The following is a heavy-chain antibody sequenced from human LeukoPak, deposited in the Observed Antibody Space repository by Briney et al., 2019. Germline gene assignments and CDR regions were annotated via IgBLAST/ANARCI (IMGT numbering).Heavy chain of an antibody. CDR1: GYTFTGYY. CDR3: ARDLYGSGSLDY. J-gene: IGHJ4*02. V-gene: IGHV1-2*02. CDR2: INPNSCGT. D-gene: IGHD3-10*01. Sequence: ASVKVSCKASGYTFTGYYMHWVRQAPGQALEWMGWINPNSCGTNYAQKFQGRVTMTRDTSISTAYMELGRLRSDDTAVYYCARDLYGSGSLDYWGQGTLVTVSS.